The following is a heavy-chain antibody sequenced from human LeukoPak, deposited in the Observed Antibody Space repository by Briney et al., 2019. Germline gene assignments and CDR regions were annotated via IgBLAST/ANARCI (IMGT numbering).Heavy chain of an antibody. CDR3: AGNYGDNYYYYYMDV. CDR1: GFTFSSYS. Sequence: GGSLRLSCAASGFTFSSYSMNWVRQAPGKGLEWVSSITSSNNYIYYGDSVKGRFTISRDDAKNSLFLQMNSLRAEDTAVYYCAGNYGDNYYYYYMDVWGKGTTVTVSS. J-gene: IGHJ6*03. D-gene: IGHD4-17*01. CDR2: ITSSNNYI. V-gene: IGHV3-21*01.